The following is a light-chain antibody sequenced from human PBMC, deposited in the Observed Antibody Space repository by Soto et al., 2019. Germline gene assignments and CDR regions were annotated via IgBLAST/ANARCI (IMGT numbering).Light chain of an antibody. J-gene: IGLJ2*01. CDR3: SSYACINIFVV. CDR1: SSDVGGYNY. CDR2: EVY. Sequence: QSALTQPASVSGSPGQSITISCTGTSSDVGGYNYVSWYQQHPGKAPKLIIYEVYKRPSGVPDRFSGFKSGNTASLIVSGLQPEDEADYYCSSYACINIFVVFGGGTKLTVL. V-gene: IGLV2-8*01.